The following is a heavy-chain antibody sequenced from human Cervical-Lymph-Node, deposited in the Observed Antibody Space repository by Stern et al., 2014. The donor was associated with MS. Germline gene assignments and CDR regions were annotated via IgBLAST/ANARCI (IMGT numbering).Heavy chain of an antibody. Sequence: QVQLVQSGAEVKKPGASAKGSCKASGYTFTSYGISWVRQAPGQGLAWMGWISAYNVNTNYAQKLQGRVNMPTDTATSTAYMELRSLRSDDTAVYYCARGLLGSENAFDIWGQGTMVTVSS. CDR2: ISAYNVNT. J-gene: IGHJ3*02. D-gene: IGHD2-15*01. CDR1: GYTFTSYG. CDR3: ARGLLGSENAFDI. V-gene: IGHV1-18*01.